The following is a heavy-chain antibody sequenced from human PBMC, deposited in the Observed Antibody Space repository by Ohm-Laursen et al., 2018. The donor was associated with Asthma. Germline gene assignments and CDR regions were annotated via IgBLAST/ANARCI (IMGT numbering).Heavy chain of an antibody. V-gene: IGHV4-61*01. CDR2: IHNIGST. Sequence: SETLSLTCTVSGDSVSSGSYFWSWIRQPPGKGLEWIGYIHNIGSTNYNPSLKSRVTISADSSKNQFSLKLRSVTAADTAVYYCARNYYDSSGLDYWGQGTLVTVSS. CDR3: ARNYYDSSGLDY. D-gene: IGHD3-22*01. J-gene: IGHJ4*02. CDR1: GDSVSSGSYF.